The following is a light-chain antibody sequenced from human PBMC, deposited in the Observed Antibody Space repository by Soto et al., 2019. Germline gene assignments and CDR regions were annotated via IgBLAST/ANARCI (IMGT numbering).Light chain of an antibody. CDR2: GAS. CDR3: LRFPAWPPGA. J-gene: IGKJ5*01. Sequence: ETLLTHKTATQPLAPKERSTLSSPASQSVSSNLAWYQQKPGQAPRLLIYGASTRATGIPDRFSGCGWGRGFSLSVCGLGPDDFAVFCCLRFPAWPPGAFGGGTRLEIK. V-gene: IGKV3-15*01. CDR1: QSVSSN.